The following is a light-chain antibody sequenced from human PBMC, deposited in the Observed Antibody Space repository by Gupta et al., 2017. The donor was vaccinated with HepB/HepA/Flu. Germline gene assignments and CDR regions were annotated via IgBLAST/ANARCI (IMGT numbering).Light chain of an antibody. V-gene: IGKV1-27*01. J-gene: IGKJ1*01. CDR1: RTIANY. CDR2: AAS. CDR3: QKYNSAPRT. Sequence: DIQVTQSPSSLSASVGDRVTITCRTSRTIANYLAWYQQEPGKAPKILIYAASTLQSGVPSRFSGSGSGTEFTLTISRLQPEDVATYYCQKYNSAPRTFGQGTKVAIK.